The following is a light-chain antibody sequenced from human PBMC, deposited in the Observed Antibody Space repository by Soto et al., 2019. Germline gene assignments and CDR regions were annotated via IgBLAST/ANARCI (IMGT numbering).Light chain of an antibody. J-gene: IGKJ2*01. CDR1: QSVSSN. V-gene: IGKV3-15*01. CDR2: GAS. Sequence: EIVMTQSPATLSVSPGERATLSCRASQSVSSNLAWYQQKPDQAPRLLIYGASTRATGIPARFSGSGSGKEVTLTISSLQSEDFAVYYCQQHNNWPPYTFGQGTKLEIK. CDR3: QQHNNWPPYT.